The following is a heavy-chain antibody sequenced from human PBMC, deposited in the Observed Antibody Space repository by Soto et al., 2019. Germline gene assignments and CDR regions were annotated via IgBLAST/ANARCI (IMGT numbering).Heavy chain of an antibody. Sequence: QVQLVESGGGVVQPGRSLRLSCAASGFTFSSYAMHWVRQAPGKGLEWVAVISYDGSNEYYADSVKGRFTISRDNSKNTLYLQMNSLRAEDTAVYYCARDRGCISTSCYWPYYYYYGMDVWGQGTTVTVSS. V-gene: IGHV3-30-3*01. D-gene: IGHD2-2*01. J-gene: IGHJ6*02. CDR1: GFTFSSYA. CDR2: ISYDGSNE. CDR3: ARDRGCISTSCYWPYYYYYGMDV.